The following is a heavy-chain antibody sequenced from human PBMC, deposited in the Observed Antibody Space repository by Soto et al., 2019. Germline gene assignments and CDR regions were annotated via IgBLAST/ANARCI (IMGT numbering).Heavy chain of an antibody. Sequence: QVYLVQSGAEVKKPGSSVKISCKASGGIFSSNTINWVRQAAGQGLEWMGGIIPLFGTANYAEKVQGRVTTTADKSTKTEYMELTSPRSEDTAVYYCAIKAASGGDCYAFDSWGQGTLVTVSS. D-gene: IGHD2-21*02. CDR2: IIPLFGTA. V-gene: IGHV1-69*06. CDR1: GGIFSSNT. CDR3: AIKAASGGDCYAFDS. J-gene: IGHJ4*02.